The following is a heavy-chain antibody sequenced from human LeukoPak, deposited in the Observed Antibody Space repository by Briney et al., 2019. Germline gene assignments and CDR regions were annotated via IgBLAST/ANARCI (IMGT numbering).Heavy chain of an antibody. V-gene: IGHV3-21*01. CDR1: GFTFSSYS. J-gene: IGHJ4*02. CDR2: ISSSSSYI. CDR3: ARDLPYGSGYYLAY. D-gene: IGHD3-22*01. Sequence: PGGSLRLSCAASGFTFSSYSMNWVRQAPGKGLEWVSSISSSSSYIYYADSVKGRFTISRDNSKNTLYLQMNSLRAEDTAVYYCARDLPYGSGYYLAYWGQGTLVTVSS.